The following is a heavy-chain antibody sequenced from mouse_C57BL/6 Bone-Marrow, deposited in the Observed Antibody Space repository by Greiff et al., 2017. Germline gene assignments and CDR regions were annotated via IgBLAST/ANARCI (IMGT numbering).Heavy chain of an antibody. J-gene: IGHJ2*01. CDR3: ARRAGPYYYGSSWDY. Sequence: DVKLVESGGGLVKPGGSLKLSCAASGFTFSDYGMHWVRQAPEKGLEWVAYISSGSSTIYYADTVKGRFTISRDNAKNTLFLQLTSLRSEDTAMYYCARRAGPYYYGSSWDYWGQGTTLTVSS. CDR1: GFTFSDYG. CDR2: ISSGSSTI. V-gene: IGHV5-17*01. D-gene: IGHD1-1*01.